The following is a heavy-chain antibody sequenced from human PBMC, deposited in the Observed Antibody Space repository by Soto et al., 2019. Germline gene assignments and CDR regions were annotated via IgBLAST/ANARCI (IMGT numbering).Heavy chain of an antibody. CDR1: GFTFSSYA. V-gene: IGHV3-23*01. Sequence: LRLSCAASGFTFSSYAMSWVRQAPGKGLEWVSAISGSGGSTYYADSVKGRFTISRDNSKNTLYLQMNSLRAEDTAVYYCAKDTAMADAFDIWGQGTMVTVSS. CDR3: AKDTAMADAFDI. D-gene: IGHD5-18*01. CDR2: ISGSGGST. J-gene: IGHJ3*02.